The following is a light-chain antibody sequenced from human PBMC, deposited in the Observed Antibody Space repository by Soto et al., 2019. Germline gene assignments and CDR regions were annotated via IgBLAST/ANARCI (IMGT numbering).Light chain of an antibody. V-gene: IGKV2-30*02. J-gene: IGKJ1*01. CDR2: KVS. CDR3: MQGTHWPWT. Sequence: DVVMTQSPLSLPVTLGQPASISCRSSQSLIHSDGNTYLTWFQQRPGQSPRRLTYKVSDRDSGVPDRFSGSGSGTDFTLKISRVEAEDVGIYYCMQGTHWPWTFGQGTEVEI. CDR1: QSLIHSDGNTY.